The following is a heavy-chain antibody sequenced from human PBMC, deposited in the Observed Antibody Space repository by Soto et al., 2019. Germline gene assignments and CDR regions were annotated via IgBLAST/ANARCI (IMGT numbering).Heavy chain of an antibody. V-gene: IGHV1-69*19. CDR3: AREVQVHTPAFVY. CDR1: GGTFNTYA. D-gene: IGHD3-10*01. J-gene: IGHJ4*02. CDR2: ISPMFGAA. Sequence: QVQLVQSGAEMKKPGSSVKVSCQSSGGTFNTYAMNWVRQAPGQGPEWMGDISPMFGAANYAPKFQGRVTITADESTVTSYMRLSSLTSEDTALYFCAREVQVHTPAFVYWGQGTLVTVSS.